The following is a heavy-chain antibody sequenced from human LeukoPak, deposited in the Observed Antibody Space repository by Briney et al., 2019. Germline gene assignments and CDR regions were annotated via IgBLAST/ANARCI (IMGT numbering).Heavy chain of an antibody. CDR3: AKGRVGGWNGGDC. Sequence: GGSLRLSCAASGFSFSSCALTWVRQAPGKGLEWVSAITGGGGSTTYYADSVKGRFTISADNSKNTLYLQMHSLRAEDTAIYYCAKGRVGGWNGGDCWGQGTLVTVSS. J-gene: IGHJ4*02. CDR1: GFSFSSCA. D-gene: IGHD1-1*01. CDR2: ITGGGGSTT. V-gene: IGHV3-23*01.